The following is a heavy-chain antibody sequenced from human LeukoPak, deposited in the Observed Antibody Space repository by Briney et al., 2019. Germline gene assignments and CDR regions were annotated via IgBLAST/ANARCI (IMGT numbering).Heavy chain of an antibody. CDR3: ARIAEQHVARHFDF. Sequence: GASVKVSCKASGFTSTSYGFSWVRQAPGQGLEWMGWVSAYNGDTNYAQKVQGRVTMTTETSTSTAYMELRSLRSDDTAVYYCARIAEQHVARHFDFWGQGTLVTVSS. J-gene: IGHJ4*02. V-gene: IGHV1-18*04. CDR1: GFTSTSYG. D-gene: IGHD6-13*01. CDR2: VSAYNGDT.